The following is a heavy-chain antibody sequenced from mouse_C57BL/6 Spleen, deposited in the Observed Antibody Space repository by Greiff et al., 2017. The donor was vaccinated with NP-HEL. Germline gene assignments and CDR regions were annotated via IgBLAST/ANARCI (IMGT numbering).Heavy chain of an antibody. CDR3: ARWLPHDYAMDY. CDR1: GYTFTSSW. Sequence: QVQLQQPGAELVMPGASVKLSCKASGYTFTSSWMHWVKQRPGQGLAWIGEIDPSDSYTNYTQQFKGKSTLTVDKSSSTAYMQLSSLTSEDYAVYYCARWLPHDYAMDYWGQGTSVTVSS. J-gene: IGHJ4*01. D-gene: IGHD2-2*01. CDR2: IDPSDSYT. V-gene: IGHV1-69*01.